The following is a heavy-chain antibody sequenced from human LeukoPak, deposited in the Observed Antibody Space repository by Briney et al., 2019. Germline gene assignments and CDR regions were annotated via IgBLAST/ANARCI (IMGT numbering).Heavy chain of an antibody. CDR2: ISYDGSNK. V-gene: IGHV3-30*18. CDR3: AKAGDSSGYYYEDY. Sequence: GGSLRLSCAASGFTFSSYGMHWVRQAPGKGLEWVVVISYDGSNKYYADSVKGRFTISRDNSKNTLYLQMNSLRAEDTAVYYCAKAGDSSGYYYEDYWGQGTLVTVSS. CDR1: GFTFSSYG. J-gene: IGHJ4*02. D-gene: IGHD3-22*01.